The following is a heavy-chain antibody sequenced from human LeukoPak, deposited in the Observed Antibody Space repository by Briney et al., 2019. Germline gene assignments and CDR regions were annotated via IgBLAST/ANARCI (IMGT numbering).Heavy chain of an antibody. V-gene: IGHV4-39*01. D-gene: IGHD2-2*01. CDR1: GGSISSSSYY. J-gene: IGHJ4*02. Sequence: SETLSPTCTVSGGSISSSSYYWGWIRQPPGKGLEWIGSIYYSGSTYYNPSLKSRVTISVDTSKNQFSLKLSSVTAADTAVYYCARGIVVVPAAISPRSRYFDYWGQGTLVTVSS. CDR2: IYYSGST. CDR3: ARGIVVVPAAISPRSRYFDY.